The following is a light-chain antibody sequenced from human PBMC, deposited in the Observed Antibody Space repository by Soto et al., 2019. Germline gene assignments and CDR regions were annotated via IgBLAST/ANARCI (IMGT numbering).Light chain of an antibody. Sequence: QSALTQPASVSGSPGQSIAISCTGTSSNVGGYNFVSWYQQHPGNAPKLLIYEVNKRPSGVSNRFSGSKSDNTASLTSSGLQAEDEADYYCCSYGGDRIFGGGTQLTVL. CDR2: EVN. V-gene: IGLV2-23*02. CDR3: CSYGGDRI. CDR1: SSNVGGYNF. J-gene: IGLJ2*01.